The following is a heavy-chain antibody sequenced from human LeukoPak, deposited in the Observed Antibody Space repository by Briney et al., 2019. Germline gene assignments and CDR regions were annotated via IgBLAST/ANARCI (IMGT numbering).Heavy chain of an antibody. V-gene: IGHV4-59*08. CDR1: GGSISSYY. J-gene: IGHJ4*02. CDR3: ARHGGYSSGSVPYY. CDR2: IYYSGST. D-gene: IGHD6-19*01. Sequence: SETLSLTCTVSGGSISSYYWSWIRQPPGKGLEWIGYIYYSGSTNYNPSLKSRVTISVDTSKNQFSLKLSSVTAADTAVYYCARHGGYSSGSVPYYWGQGTLVTVSS.